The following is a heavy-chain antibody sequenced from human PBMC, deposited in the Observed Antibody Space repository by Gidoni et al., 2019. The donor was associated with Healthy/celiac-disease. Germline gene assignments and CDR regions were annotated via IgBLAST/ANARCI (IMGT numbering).Heavy chain of an antibody. CDR2: IRSKAYGGTT. CDR3: TRSWGYNWNYVNWFDP. CDR1: GFPFGDYA. V-gene: IGHV3-49*05. Sequence: EVQLVESGGGLVKPGRSLRLSCTASGFPFGDYAMSWFRQAPGKGLEWVGFIRSKAYGGTTEYAASVKGRFTILRDDSKSIAYLQMNSLKTEDTAVYYCTRSWGYNWNYVNWFDPWGQGTLVTVSS. D-gene: IGHD1-7*01. J-gene: IGHJ5*02.